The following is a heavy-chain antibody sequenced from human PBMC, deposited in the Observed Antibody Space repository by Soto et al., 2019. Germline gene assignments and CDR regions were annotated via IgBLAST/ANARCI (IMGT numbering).Heavy chain of an antibody. V-gene: IGHV3-49*03. CDR2: IRSKAYGGTT. D-gene: IGHD6-13*01. Sequence: GSLRLSCTASGFTFGDYAMSWFRQAPGKGLEWVGFIRSKAYGGTTEYAASVKGRFTISRDDSKSIAYLQMNSLKTEDTAVYYCTRVRSSSSWPRNPFDYWGQGTLVTVSS. CDR1: GFTFGDYA. CDR3: TRVRSSSSWPRNPFDY. J-gene: IGHJ4*02.